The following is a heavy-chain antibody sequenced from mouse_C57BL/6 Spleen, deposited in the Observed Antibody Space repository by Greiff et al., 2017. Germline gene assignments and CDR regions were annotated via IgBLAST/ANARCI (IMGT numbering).Heavy chain of an antibody. D-gene: IGHD2-4*01. Sequence: DVKLVESGGGLVKPGGSLKLSCAASGFTFSDYGMHWVRQAPEKGLEWVVYISSGSSTIYYADTVKGRFTISRDNAKNTLFLQMTSLRSEDTAMYYCARDDYDFAYWGQGTLVTVSA. CDR2: ISSGSSTI. V-gene: IGHV5-17*01. J-gene: IGHJ3*01. CDR3: ARDDYDFAY. CDR1: GFTFSDYG.